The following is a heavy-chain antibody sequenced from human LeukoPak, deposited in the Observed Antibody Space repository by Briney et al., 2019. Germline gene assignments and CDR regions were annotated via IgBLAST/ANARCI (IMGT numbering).Heavy chain of an antibody. Sequence: GGSLRLSCAASGFTFSSYAMHWVRQAPGKGLEWVAVISYDGSNKYYADSVKGRFTISRDNSKNTLYLQMNSLRADDTAVYYCAYLGLSSDWNDVPGPQIDHWGQGTLVSVSS. CDR2: ISYDGSNK. D-gene: IGHD1-1*01. CDR3: AYLGLSSDWNDVPGPQIDH. CDR1: GFTFSSYA. V-gene: IGHV3-30-3*01. J-gene: IGHJ4*02.